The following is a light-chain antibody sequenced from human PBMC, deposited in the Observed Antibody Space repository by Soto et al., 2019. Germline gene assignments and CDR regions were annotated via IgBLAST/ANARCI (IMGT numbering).Light chain of an antibody. CDR3: QQSYVTPYI. V-gene: IGKV1-39*01. J-gene: IGKJ2*01. Sequence: DIHMTQSTSSLSASVGDRVTITCRASQSFNNYLNWYQQKPGKAPKLLISAASTLQSGVPSRFAGSGSGTDVTLTISSLQPEDFATYYCQQSYVTPYIFGQGTKLEIK. CDR1: QSFNNY. CDR2: AAS.